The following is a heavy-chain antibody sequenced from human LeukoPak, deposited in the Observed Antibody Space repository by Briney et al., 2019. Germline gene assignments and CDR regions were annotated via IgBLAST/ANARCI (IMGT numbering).Heavy chain of an antibody. CDR3: AKDVGRGSSWYDAFDI. J-gene: IGHJ3*02. D-gene: IGHD6-13*01. V-gene: IGHV3-9*01. CDR2: ISWNSGAI. CDR1: GFTFDDYA. Sequence: GGSLRLSCAASGFTFDDYAMHWVRQAPGKGLEWVSAISWNSGAISYADSVKGRFTISRDNAKNSLSLHMNSLRPEDTALYYCAKDVGRGSSWYDAFDIWGQGAMVTVSS.